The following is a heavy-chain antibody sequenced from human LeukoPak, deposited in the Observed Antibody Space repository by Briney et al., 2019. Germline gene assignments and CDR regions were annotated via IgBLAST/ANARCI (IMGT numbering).Heavy chain of an antibody. D-gene: IGHD4-17*01. CDR2: ISYDGSNK. V-gene: IGHV3-30*03. CDR3: ARDVDYDDEGGFDY. J-gene: IGHJ4*02. Sequence: GGSLRLSCAASGFTFSSYAMHWVRQAPGKGLEWVALISYDGSNKYYADSVKGRFTISRDNSKNTLYLQMNSLRAEDTAFYYCARDVDYDDEGGFDYWGQGTLVTVSS. CDR1: GFTFSSYA.